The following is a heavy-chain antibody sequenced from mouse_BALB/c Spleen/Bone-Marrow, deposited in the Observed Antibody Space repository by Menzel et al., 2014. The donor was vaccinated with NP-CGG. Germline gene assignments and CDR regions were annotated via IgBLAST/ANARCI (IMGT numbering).Heavy chain of an antibody. CDR1: GFSLTSYG. D-gene: IGHD1-2*01. CDR3: ARSLIRLRYFDY. Sequence: VNVVESGPGLVAPSQRLSITCTVSGFSLTSYGVHWVRQPPGKGLEWLGVIWAGGSTNYNSALMSRLSISKDNSESQVFLKMNSLQTDDTAMYYCARSLIRLRYFDYWGQGTTLTVSS. J-gene: IGHJ2*01. V-gene: IGHV2-9*02. CDR2: IWAGGST.